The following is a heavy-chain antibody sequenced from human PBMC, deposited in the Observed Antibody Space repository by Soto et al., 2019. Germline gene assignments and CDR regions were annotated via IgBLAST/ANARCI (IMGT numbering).Heavy chain of an antibody. D-gene: IGHD1-20*01. Sequence: SETLSLTCTVCGGSISSGDYYWSWIRQPPXKGLEWIGYIYYSGSTYYNPSLKSRVTISVDTSKNQFSLKLSSVTAADTAVYYCGRWEKRYNWHPWASYGMEVWRQGTQDTVTS. V-gene: IGHV4-30-4*01. CDR2: IYYSGST. CDR3: GRWEKRYNWHPWASYGMEV. J-gene: IGHJ6*02. CDR1: GGSISSGDYY.